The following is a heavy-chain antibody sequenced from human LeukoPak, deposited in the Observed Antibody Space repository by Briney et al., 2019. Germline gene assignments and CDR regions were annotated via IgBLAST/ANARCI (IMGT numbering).Heavy chain of an antibody. D-gene: IGHD3-16*02. V-gene: IGHV3-15*01. CDR1: GFTFSSYA. Sequence: GGSLRLSCAASGFTFSSYAMSWVRQAPGKGLEWVGRIKSKTDGGTTDYAAPVKGRFTISRDDSKNTLYLQMNSLKTEDTAVYYCTTLEDYVWGSYRYGTYGMDVWGQGTTVTVSS. CDR3: TTLEDYVWGSYRYGTYGMDV. J-gene: IGHJ6*02. CDR2: IKSKTDGGTT.